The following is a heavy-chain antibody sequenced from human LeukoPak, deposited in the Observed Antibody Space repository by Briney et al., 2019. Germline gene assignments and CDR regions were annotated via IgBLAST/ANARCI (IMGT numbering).Heavy chain of an antibody. D-gene: IGHD6-13*01. CDR3: ARGPIAAAGTFDY. Sequence: SVKVSCKASGGTFSSYAISWVRQAPGQGLEWMGRIIPILGIANYAQKFQGRVTITADKSTSTAYMELSSLRSEDTAVCYCARGPIAAAGTFDYWGQGTLVTVSS. CDR1: GGTFSSYA. CDR2: IIPILGIA. V-gene: IGHV1-69*04. J-gene: IGHJ4*02.